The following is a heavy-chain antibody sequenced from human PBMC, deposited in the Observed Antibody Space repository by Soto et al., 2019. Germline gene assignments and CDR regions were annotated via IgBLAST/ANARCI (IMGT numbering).Heavy chain of an antibody. CDR3: ARDLYYSSGRYFDHDAFDI. Sequence: ASVKVSCKASGYNFTSYGISWVRQAPGQGLEWMGWISPHNDRSKYARRFQDRVTMTTETPTSTVYMELGSLRSDDTAVYYCARDLYYSSGRYFDHDAFDIWGQGTVVTVSS. D-gene: IGHD6-19*01. V-gene: IGHV1-18*01. CDR2: ISPHNDRS. J-gene: IGHJ3*02. CDR1: GYNFTSYG.